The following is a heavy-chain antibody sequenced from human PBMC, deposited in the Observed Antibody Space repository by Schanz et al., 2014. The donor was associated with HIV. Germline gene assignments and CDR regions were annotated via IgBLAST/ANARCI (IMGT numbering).Heavy chain of an antibody. D-gene: IGHD2-15*01. CDR2: ISSSDNTI. Sequence: QVQLVESGGGLVKSGGSLRLSCAASGITFSDYYMSWIRQAPGKGLEWVAYISSSDNTINYADSVKGRFTISRDNAKNSRYLQMNSLRAEDTAVYYCARGGIWEWDQPDFDYWGQGTLVTVSS. V-gene: IGHV3-11*01. CDR3: ARGGIWEWDQPDFDY. J-gene: IGHJ4*02. CDR1: GITFSDYY.